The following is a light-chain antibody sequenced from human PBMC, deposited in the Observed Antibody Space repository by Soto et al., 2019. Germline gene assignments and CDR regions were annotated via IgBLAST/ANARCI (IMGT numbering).Light chain of an antibody. CDR2: GAF. V-gene: IGKV3-20*01. CDR1: QSVSSNY. CDR3: YQYGSSPPT. J-gene: IGKJ1*01. Sequence: LSLSPGERATFSCRASQSVSSNYLAWYQQKPGQAPRLLIYGAFKRATGIPDRFSGSGSGTDFTLTISGLEPEDFVVFYCYQYGSSPPTFGQGTKVDIK.